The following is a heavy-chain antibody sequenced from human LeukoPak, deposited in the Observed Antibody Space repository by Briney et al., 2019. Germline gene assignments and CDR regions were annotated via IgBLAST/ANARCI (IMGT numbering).Heavy chain of an antibody. D-gene: IGHD3-22*01. Sequence: GGSLRLSCAASAFKFRTDWLSWVRQAPGKGLEWVAMSKLERSDKYYVDSVKGRFTISADNARKSIHLQMNSLRAEDSAVYYCASLDSSGHYREQSVHWGQGTLVTVSS. CDR1: AFKFRTDW. CDR2: SKLERSDK. CDR3: ASLDSSGHYREQSVH. V-gene: IGHV3-7*02. J-gene: IGHJ4*02.